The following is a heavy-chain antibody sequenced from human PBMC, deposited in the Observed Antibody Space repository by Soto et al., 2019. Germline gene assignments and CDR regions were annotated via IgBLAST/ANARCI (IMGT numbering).Heavy chain of an antibody. V-gene: IGHV4-4*02. CDR1: GGSISSSNW. D-gene: IGHD4-17*01. CDR2: IYHSGST. J-gene: IGHJ6*02. Sequence: QVQLQESGPGLVKPSGTLSLTCAVSGGSISSSNWWSWVRQPPGKGLEWIGEIYHSGSTNYNPSLKGRVTISVDKSKNQFSLKLSSVTAADTAVYYCARAKNTEMVYGDYSYGMDVWGQGTTVTVSS. CDR3: ARAKNTEMVYGDYSYGMDV.